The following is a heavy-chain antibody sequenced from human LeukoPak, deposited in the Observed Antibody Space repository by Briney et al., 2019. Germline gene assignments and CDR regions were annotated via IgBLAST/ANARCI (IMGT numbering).Heavy chain of an antibody. CDR1: GFTFSSYW. J-gene: IGHJ4*02. CDR3: ASHPAY. CDR2: IKHDGSEK. Sequence: PGGSLRLSCAASGFTFSSYWMSWVRQAPGKGLEWVANIKHDGSEKYYVDSVKGRFTISRDNSKNTLYLQMSSLRAEDTAVYYCASHPAYWGQGTLVTVSS. V-gene: IGHV3-7*01.